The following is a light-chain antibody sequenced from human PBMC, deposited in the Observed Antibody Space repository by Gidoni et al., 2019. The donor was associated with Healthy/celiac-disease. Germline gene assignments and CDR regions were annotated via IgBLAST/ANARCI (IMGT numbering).Light chain of an antibody. J-gene: IGKJ2*04. Sequence: CRASQRIGSSLHWYQQKPDQSPKLLIKYASHSISGVPSRFSGSGSGTDFTLTINSLEAEDAAAYYCHQSSSLRCSFGQGTKLEIK. V-gene: IGKV6D-21*02. CDR3: HQSSSLRCS. CDR2: YAS. CDR1: QRIGSS.